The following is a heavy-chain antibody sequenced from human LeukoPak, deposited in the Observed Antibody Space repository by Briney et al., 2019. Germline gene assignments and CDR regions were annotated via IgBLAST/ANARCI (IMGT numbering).Heavy chain of an antibody. J-gene: IGHJ6*03. V-gene: IGHV3-23*01. Sequence: PGGSLRLSCVGTGFTFRGYAMTWIRQAPGKGLEWVADIGGSGSSAFYADSVKGRFTISRDNAKSTLYVEMHSLRVEDTAVYFCAKLADFWSGYYSSFYYYYMDVWGKGTAVTVSS. CDR3: AKLADFWSGYYSSFYYYYMDV. CDR1: GFTFRGYA. D-gene: IGHD3-3*01. CDR2: IGGSGSSA.